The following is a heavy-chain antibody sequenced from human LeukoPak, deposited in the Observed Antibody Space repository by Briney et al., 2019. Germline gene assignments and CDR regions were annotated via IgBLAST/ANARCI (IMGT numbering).Heavy chain of an antibody. Sequence: ASVKVSCKASGYTFTGYYMHWVRQAPGQGLEWMGIINPSGGSTSYAQKFQGRVTMTRDTSTSTVYMELSSLRSEDTAVYYCARERPFGVGARYGMDVWGQGTTVTVSS. V-gene: IGHV1-46*01. CDR2: INPSGGST. CDR1: GYTFTGYY. D-gene: IGHD1-26*01. J-gene: IGHJ6*02. CDR3: ARERPFGVGARYGMDV.